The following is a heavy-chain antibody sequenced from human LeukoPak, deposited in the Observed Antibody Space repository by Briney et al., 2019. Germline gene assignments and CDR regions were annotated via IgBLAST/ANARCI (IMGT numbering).Heavy chain of an antibody. CDR2: IKQDGSEK. D-gene: IGHD3-22*01. Sequence: PGGSLRLSCAASGFTFSGYWMSWVRQAPGKGLEWVANIKQDGSEKYYVDSVEGRFTISRDNAKNSLYLQMNSLRAEDTAVYYCARSFVYYDSLDYWGQGTLVTVSS. V-gene: IGHV3-7*01. J-gene: IGHJ4*02. CDR1: GFTFSGYW. CDR3: ARSFVYYDSLDY.